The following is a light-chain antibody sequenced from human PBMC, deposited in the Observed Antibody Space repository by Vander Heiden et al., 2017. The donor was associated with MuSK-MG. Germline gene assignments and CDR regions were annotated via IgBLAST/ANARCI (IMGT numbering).Light chain of an antibody. CDR2: DAS. V-gene: IGKV3-11*01. CDR1: QSVSSY. Sequence: EIGLTQSPATLSLSPGERATLSCRASQSVSSYLAWYQQKPGQAPRLLIYDASNRATGIPARFSGSGSGTDFTLTISSLEPEDFAVYYCQQRSNWPLYTFGQGYQAGDQT. CDR3: QQRSNWPLYT. J-gene: IGKJ2*01.